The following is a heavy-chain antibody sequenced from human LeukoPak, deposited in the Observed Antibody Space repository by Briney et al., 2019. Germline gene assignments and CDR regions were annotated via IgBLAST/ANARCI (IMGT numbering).Heavy chain of an antibody. Sequence: PSETLSLTCTVSGGSISSSNYYWGWIRQPPGKGLEWIGSIYYSGSTYYNPSLKSRVTISVDTSKNQFSLKLNSVTAADTAVYYCARHQSPGYYDSSGYYPTDCYFDLWGRGTLVTVSS. D-gene: IGHD3-22*01. CDR2: IYYSGST. CDR1: GGSISSSNYY. J-gene: IGHJ2*01. V-gene: IGHV4-39*01. CDR3: ARHQSPGYYDSSGYYPTDCYFDL.